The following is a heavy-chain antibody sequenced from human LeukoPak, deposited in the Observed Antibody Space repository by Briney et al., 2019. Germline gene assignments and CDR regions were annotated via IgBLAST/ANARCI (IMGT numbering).Heavy chain of an antibody. D-gene: IGHD5-18*01. CDR2: INPNSGGT. V-gene: IGHV1-2*02. Sequence: GASVKVSCKASGYTFTGYYMHWVRQAPGQGLEWMGWINPNSGGTNYAQKFQGRVTMTRDTSISTAYMELSRLRSDDTAVYYCARDRSAGYSYGLEGYFDYWGQGTLVTVSS. CDR1: GYTFTGYY. J-gene: IGHJ4*02. CDR3: ARDRSAGYSYGLEGYFDY.